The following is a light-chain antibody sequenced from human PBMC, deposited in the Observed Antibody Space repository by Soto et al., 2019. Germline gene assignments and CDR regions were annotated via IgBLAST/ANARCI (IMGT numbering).Light chain of an antibody. CDR1: QSVSSSY. CDR2: GAS. Sequence: EIVLTQSPGTQSLSPGERATLSCRASQSVSSSYLAWYQQKPGQAPRLLIYGASSRATGIPDRFSGSGSGTDFTLTISRLEPEDFAVYYCQQYGSSLVSFGQGTKVEIK. CDR3: QQYGSSLVS. V-gene: IGKV3-20*01. J-gene: IGKJ1*01.